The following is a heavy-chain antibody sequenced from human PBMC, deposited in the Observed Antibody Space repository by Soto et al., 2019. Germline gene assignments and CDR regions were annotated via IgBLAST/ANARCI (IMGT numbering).Heavy chain of an antibody. D-gene: IGHD3-3*01. J-gene: IGHJ6*03. Sequence: SETLSLTCTVSGGSISSSSYYWGWIRQPPGKGLEWIGSIYYSGSTYYNPSLKSRVTISVDTSKNQFSLKLSSVTAADTAVYYCARQTLEWGYYYYYMDVWGKGTKVTVAS. CDR1: GGSISSSSYY. V-gene: IGHV4-39*01. CDR2: IYYSGST. CDR3: ARQTLEWGYYYYYMDV.